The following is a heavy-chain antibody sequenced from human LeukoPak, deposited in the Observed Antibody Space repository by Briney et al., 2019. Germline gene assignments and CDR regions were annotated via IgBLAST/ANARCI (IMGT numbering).Heavy chain of an antibody. CDR3: ARDRPTDYYDSSGYFPGY. J-gene: IGHJ4*02. D-gene: IGHD3-22*01. Sequence: ASVKVSCKASGYTFTGYYMHWVRQAPGQGLEWMGWINPNSGGTNYAQKFQGRVTMTRYTSISTAYMELSRLRSDDTAVYYCARDRPTDYYDSSGYFPGYWGQGTLVTVSS. CDR1: GYTFTGYY. V-gene: IGHV1-2*02. CDR2: INPNSGGT.